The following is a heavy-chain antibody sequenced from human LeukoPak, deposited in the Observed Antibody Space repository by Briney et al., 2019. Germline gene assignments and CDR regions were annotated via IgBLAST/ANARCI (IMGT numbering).Heavy chain of an antibody. CDR3: ARDQGINYYDSSGYPQTPSSFDY. CDR1: GGTFSSYT. D-gene: IGHD3-22*01. J-gene: IGHJ4*02. Sequence: SVKVSCKASGGTFSSYTISWVRQAPGQGLEWMGRIIPILGIANYPQKFQGRVTITADKSTSTAYMELSSLRSEDTAVYYCARDQGINYYDSSGYPQTPSSFDYWGQGTLVTVSS. CDR2: IIPILGIA. V-gene: IGHV1-69*04.